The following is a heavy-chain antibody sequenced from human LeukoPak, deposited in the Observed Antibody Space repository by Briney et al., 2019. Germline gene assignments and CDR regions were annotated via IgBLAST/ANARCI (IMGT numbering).Heavy chain of an antibody. Sequence: GGSLRLSCAASGFTFSSYAMSWVRQAPGKGLEWVSATSGSGGSTYYADSVKGRFTISRDNSKNTLYLQMNSLRAEGTAVYYCAKGAFGDIYHQRCYFDYWGQGTLVTVSS. CDR3: AKGAFGDIYHQRCYFDY. CDR2: TSGSGGST. D-gene: IGHD3-9*01. J-gene: IGHJ4*02. V-gene: IGHV3-23*01. CDR1: GFTFSSYA.